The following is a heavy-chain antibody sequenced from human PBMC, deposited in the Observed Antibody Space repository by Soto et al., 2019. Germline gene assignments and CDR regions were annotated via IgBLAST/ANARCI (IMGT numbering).Heavy chain of an antibody. CDR3: ARGKEDYYDSSGYFDY. CDR2: IYPGDSDT. D-gene: IGHD3-22*01. CDR1: GYSFTSYW. V-gene: IGHV5-51*01. J-gene: IGHJ4*02. Sequence: GESLKISCKGSGYSFTSYWIGWVRQMPGKGLEWMGIIYPGDSDTRYSPSFQGQVTISADKSISTAYLQWSSLKASDTAMYYCARGKEDYYDSSGYFDYWGQGTLVTVS.